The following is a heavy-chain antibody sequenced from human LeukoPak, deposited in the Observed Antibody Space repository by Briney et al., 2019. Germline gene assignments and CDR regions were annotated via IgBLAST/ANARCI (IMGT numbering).Heavy chain of an antibody. CDR1: GGSFSGYY. V-gene: IGHV4-34*01. J-gene: IGHJ1*01. CDR2: INHSRST. D-gene: IGHD5-18*01. Sequence: KPSETLSLTCAVYGGSFSGYYWSWIRQPPGKGLEWIGEINHSRSTNYNPSLKSRVTISVDTSKNQFSLKPSSVTAADTAVYYCAIPSGYSYGPYFQHWGQGTMVTVSS. CDR3: AIPSGYSYGPYFQH.